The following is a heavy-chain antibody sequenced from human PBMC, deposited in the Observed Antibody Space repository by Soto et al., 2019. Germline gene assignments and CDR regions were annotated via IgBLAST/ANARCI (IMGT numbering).Heavy chain of an antibody. Sequence: QVHLVQSGAEVKKPGASVKVSCKGSGYGFTTYGITWVRQAPGQGLEWMAWISAHNGNTNYAQKLXGXVAXTRDTSTSTAYMELRSLRSDDAAVYDCARGGYGECWGEGALVTVSS. CDR2: ISAHNGNT. CDR1: GYGFTTYG. D-gene: IGHD3-10*01. J-gene: IGHJ4*02. V-gene: IGHV1-18*01. CDR3: ARGGYGEC.